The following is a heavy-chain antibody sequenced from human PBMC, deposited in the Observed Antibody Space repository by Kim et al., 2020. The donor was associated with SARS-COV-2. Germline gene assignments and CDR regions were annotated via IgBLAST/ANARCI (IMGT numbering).Heavy chain of an antibody. J-gene: IGHJ6*02. V-gene: IGHV3-23*01. CDR3: AKDRTYSNYDEDYYGMDV. Sequence: KGRFTISRDNSKNTLYLQMNSLRAEDTAVYYCAKDRTYSNYDEDYYGMDVWGQGTTVTVSS. D-gene: IGHD4-4*01.